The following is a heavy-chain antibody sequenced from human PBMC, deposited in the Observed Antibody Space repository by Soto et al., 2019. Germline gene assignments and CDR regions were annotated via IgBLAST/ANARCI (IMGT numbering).Heavy chain of an antibody. CDR3: ARGNASRGVWHDDFDI. CDR1: GFTFSDYY. D-gene: IGHD3-10*01. V-gene: IGHV3-11*05. CDR2: ISSSSRYT. J-gene: IGHJ3*02. Sequence: QVQLVESGGGLVKPGGSLRLSCAASGFTFSDYYMSWIRQAPGKGLEWVSYISSSSRYTNYADSVKGRFTISRDNAKNSLYPQLNSLRAEDTAAYYCARGNASRGVWHDDFDIWGQGTMVTVSS.